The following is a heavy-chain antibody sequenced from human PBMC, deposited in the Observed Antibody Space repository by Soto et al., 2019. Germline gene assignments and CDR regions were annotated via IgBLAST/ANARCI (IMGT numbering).Heavy chain of an antibody. J-gene: IGHJ2*01. CDR2: TYYRSKWYN. CDR1: GDSVSSNSAA. CDR3: ASSRAGSEGIGDYWYFDL. Sequence: QVQLQQSGPGLVKPSQTLSLTCAISGDSVSSNSAAWNWIRQSPSRGLEWLGRTYYRSKWYNDYAVSVKSRITINPDTSKNQFSLQLNSVTPEDTAVYYCASSRAGSEGIGDYWYFDLWGRGTLVTVSS. V-gene: IGHV6-1*01. D-gene: IGHD4-17*01.